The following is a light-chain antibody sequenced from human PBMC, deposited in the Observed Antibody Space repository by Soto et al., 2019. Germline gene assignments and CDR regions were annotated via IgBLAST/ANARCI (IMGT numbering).Light chain of an antibody. CDR2: KVS. CDR3: MQGTHWPPYT. CDR1: QSLVYSDGNTY. V-gene: IGKV2-30*01. J-gene: IGKJ2*01. Sequence: DVVMTQSPLSLPVTLGQPASISCRSSQSLVYSDGNTYLTWCQQRPGQSPRRLIYKVSNRDSGVPDRFSGSGSGTDFTLKISRVEAEDVGVDYGMQGTHWPPYTFGQGTKMEI.